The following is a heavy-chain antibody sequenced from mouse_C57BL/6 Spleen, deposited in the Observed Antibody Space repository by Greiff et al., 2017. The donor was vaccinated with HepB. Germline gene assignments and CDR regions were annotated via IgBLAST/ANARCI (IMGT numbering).Heavy chain of an antibody. CDR2: IDPSDSET. Sequence: QVQLQQSGAELVRPGSSVKLSCKASGYTFTSYWMHWVKQRPIQGLEWIGNIDPSDSETHYNQKFKDKATLTVDKSSSTAYMQLSSLTSEDSAVYYCARSVSIDSSGYGVAMDYWGQGTSVTVSS. J-gene: IGHJ4*01. D-gene: IGHD3-2*02. CDR3: ARSVSIDSSGYGVAMDY. V-gene: IGHV1-52*01. CDR1: GYTFTSYW.